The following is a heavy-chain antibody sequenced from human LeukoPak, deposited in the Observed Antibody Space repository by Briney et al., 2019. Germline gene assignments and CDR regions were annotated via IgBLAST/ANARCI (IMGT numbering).Heavy chain of an antibody. D-gene: IGHD3-10*01. J-gene: IGHJ6*03. CDR3: AKDRGTMLLFMDV. CDR2: VWFDGSNE. V-gene: IGHV3-33*06. CDR1: EFTFSHYG. Sequence: GGSPRLSCVASEFTFSHYGMHWVRQALGKGREWVALVWFDGSNEYYADSVKGRFTISRDNSKNTVYLQMNSLRVEDTAVYYCAKDRGTMLLFMDVWGKGTTVTVSS.